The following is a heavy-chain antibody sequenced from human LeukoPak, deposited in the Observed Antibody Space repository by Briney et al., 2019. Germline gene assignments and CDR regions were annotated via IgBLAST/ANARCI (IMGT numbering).Heavy chain of an antibody. Sequence: ASVKVSCKASGYTFIAYYKHWVRQAPGQGLEWMGWINPNSGGTNYAQKFQGRVTMTRDTSISAAYMELSRLKSDDTAVYYCARESSMTLRYFDQWGQGTLATVSS. V-gene: IGHV1-2*02. CDR1: GYTFIAYY. J-gene: IGHJ4*02. CDR2: INPNSGGT. CDR3: ARESSMTLRYFDQ. D-gene: IGHD2/OR15-2a*01.